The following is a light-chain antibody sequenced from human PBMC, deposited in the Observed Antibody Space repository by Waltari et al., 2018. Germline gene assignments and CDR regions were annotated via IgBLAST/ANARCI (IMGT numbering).Light chain of an antibody. J-gene: IGKJ1*01. Sequence: DIQVTQSPSTLSASVGDRVTITCRASQSIVVWLAWYQQKPGKAPRLLIYKASYLESGVPSRFSGSASRTAFTLTISSLQADDFATYYCLQYNSYPWTFGQGTTVEIK. V-gene: IGKV1-5*03. CDR3: LQYNSYPWT. CDR2: KAS. CDR1: QSIVVW.